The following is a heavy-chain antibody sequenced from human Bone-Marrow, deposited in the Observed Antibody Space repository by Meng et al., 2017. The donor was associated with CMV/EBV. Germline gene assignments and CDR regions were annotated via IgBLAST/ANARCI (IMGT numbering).Heavy chain of an antibody. J-gene: IGHJ5*02. D-gene: IGHD2-2*02. CDR2: IIPIFGTA. CDR3: AAVRDPYCSSTSCYILEFDP. V-gene: IGHV1-69*05. CDR1: GYTFTSYG. Sequence: SVKVSCKASGYTFTSYGISWVRQAPGQGLEWMGGIIPIFGTANYAQKFQGRVTITTDESTSTAYMELSSLRSEDTAVYYCAAVRDPYCSSTSCYILEFDPWGQGTLVTGSS.